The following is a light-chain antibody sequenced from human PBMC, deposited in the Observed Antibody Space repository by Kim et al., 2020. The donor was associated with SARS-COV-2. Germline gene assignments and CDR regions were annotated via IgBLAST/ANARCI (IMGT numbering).Light chain of an antibody. Sequence: ALGQTVRITCQGDSLRFYYARWYQQKPGQAPMLIVYDKNNRPSGIPDRFSGSTSGSTASLTITGAQAEDEADYYCGSRDSDNHLGLFGGGTKLTVL. V-gene: IGLV3-19*01. CDR3: GSRDSDNHLGL. CDR1: SLRFYY. CDR2: DKN. J-gene: IGLJ2*01.